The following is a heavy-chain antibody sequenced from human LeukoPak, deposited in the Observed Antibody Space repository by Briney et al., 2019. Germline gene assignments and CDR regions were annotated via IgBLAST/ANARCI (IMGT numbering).Heavy chain of an antibody. CDR2: AFYSGSA. D-gene: IGHD3-16*01. CDR1: GGSISSYN. J-gene: IGHJ3*02. CDR3: ARWGNPHGIHAFDI. V-gene: IGHV4-59*01. Sequence: SETLSLTCAVPGGSISSYNWNWIRQPPGKGLEWIGYAFYSGSAKYNPSLKSRVTISVDTSKNQFSLKLNSVTAADTAVYYCARWGNPHGIHAFDIWGQGTMVTVSS.